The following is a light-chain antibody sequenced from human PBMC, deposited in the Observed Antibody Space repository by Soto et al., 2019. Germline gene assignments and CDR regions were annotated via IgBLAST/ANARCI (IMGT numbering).Light chain of an antibody. J-gene: IGKJ5*01. CDR2: GAS. Sequence: IVMTQSPATLSLSPGERATLFCRSSQSVSSNFLAWYQQKPGQTPRLLIYGASSRATGIPDRFSGSGSGTDFTLTISRLEPEDFAVYYCQRSGRSPPITFGPGTRLEIK. V-gene: IGKV3-20*01. CDR3: QRSGRSPPIT. CDR1: QSVSSNF.